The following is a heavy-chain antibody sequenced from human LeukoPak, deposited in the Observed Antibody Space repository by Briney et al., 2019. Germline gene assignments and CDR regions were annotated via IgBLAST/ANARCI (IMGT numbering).Heavy chain of an antibody. Sequence: PGRSLRLSCVASGFNFGSYGMHWVRQTPDKGLEWVAGISYDGRTQNYADSVKGRFTISRDNSKSTLYLQMNSLRPEDTAVYYCAKGPVSAIVGATTLDYWGQGTLVTVSS. V-gene: IGHV3-30*18. CDR3: AKGPVSAIVGATTLDY. D-gene: IGHD1-26*01. J-gene: IGHJ4*02. CDR2: ISYDGRTQ. CDR1: GFNFGSYG.